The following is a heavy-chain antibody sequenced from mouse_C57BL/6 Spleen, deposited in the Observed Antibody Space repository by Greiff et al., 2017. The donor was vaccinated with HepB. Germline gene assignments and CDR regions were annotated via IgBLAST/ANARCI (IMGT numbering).Heavy chain of an antibody. CDR2: IYPSDSET. D-gene: IGHD1-1*01. J-gene: IGHJ2*01. V-gene: IGHV1-61*01. Sequence: QVQLKQSGAELVRPGSSVKLSCKASGYTFTSYWMDWVKQRPGQGLEWIGNIYPSDSETHYNQKFKDKATLTVDKSSSTAYMQLSSLTSEDSAVYYCARWARYYGSSYDYWGQGTTLTVSS. CDR1: GYTFTSYW. CDR3: ARWARYYGSSYDY.